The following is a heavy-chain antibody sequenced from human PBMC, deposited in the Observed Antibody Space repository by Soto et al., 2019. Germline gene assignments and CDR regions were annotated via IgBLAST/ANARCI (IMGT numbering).Heavy chain of an antibody. V-gene: IGHV3-30*18. D-gene: IGHD1-1*01. CDR1: GFTFSNYG. CDR3: TKSRDAYNFYFYYGMDV. Sequence: GGSLRLSCAASGFTFSNYGMHWVRQTPGKGLEWVALILYDGSNKYYADSVKGRFTISRDNSKNTLYLQVSSLRAEDTAVYYCTKSRDAYNFYFYYGMDVWGQGTSVTVSS. CDR2: ILYDGSNK. J-gene: IGHJ6*02.